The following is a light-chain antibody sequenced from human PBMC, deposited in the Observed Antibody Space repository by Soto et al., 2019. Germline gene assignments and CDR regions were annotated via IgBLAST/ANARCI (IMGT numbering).Light chain of an antibody. V-gene: IGKV3-15*01. J-gene: IGKJ1*01. CDR1: QSVSGK. CDR2: DAS. CDR3: QQNNNWPRT. Sequence: EVVMTQSPATLSVSPGEGATLSCRASQSVSGKVAWFQQKPGQPPRLLIYDASTRATGIPTRFSGSGSGTEVTLTISSLQPEDFAVYYCQQNNNWPRTFGQGTKVEFK.